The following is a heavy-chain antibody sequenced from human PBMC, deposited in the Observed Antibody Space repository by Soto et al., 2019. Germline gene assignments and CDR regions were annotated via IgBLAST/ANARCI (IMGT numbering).Heavy chain of an antibody. J-gene: IGHJ4*02. CDR1: GFTFGSRA. CDR2: ITDTGGDT. Sequence: PGGSLRLSCVASGFTFGSRAMSWVRQAPGEGLEWVSTITDTGGDTKYADSVRGRFTISRDNSKNTLYLQMSSLRAEDSAVYCCARGSKDSYPGSRIFDFWGRGTLVTVSS. V-gene: IGHV3-23*01. CDR3: ARGSKDSYPGSRIFDF. D-gene: IGHD3-10*01.